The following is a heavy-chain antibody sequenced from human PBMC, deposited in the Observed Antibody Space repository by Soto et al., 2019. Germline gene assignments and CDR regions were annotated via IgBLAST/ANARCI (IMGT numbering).Heavy chain of an antibody. D-gene: IGHD6-13*01. CDR3: AREMYSSNWFDP. V-gene: IGHV1-69*13. CDR2: IIPIFGTA. CDR1: GGTFSSYA. J-gene: IGHJ5*02. Sequence: GASVKVSCKASGGTFSSYAISWVRQAPGQGLEWMGGIIPIFGTANCAQKFQGRVTITADESTSTAYMELSSLRSEDTAVYYCAREMYSSNWFDPWGQGTLVTVSS.